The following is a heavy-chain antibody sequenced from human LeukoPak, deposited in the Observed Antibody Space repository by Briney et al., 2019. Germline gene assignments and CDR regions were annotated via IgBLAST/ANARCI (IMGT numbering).Heavy chain of an antibody. CDR1: GFTFSSYS. Sequence: PGGSLRLSCAASGFTFSSYSMNWVRQAPGKGLEWVSSISSSSSYIYYADSVKGRITISRDNAKNSLYLQMNSLRAEDTAVYYCASLPITMVRDNWFDPWGQGTLVTVSS. V-gene: IGHV3-21*01. CDR2: ISSSSSYI. CDR3: ASLPITMVRDNWFDP. J-gene: IGHJ5*02. D-gene: IGHD3-10*01.